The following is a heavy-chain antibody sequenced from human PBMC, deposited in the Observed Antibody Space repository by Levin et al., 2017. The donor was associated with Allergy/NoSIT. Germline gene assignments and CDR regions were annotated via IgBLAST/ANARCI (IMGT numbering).Heavy chain of an antibody. CDR1: GFTFSNSW. V-gene: IGHV3-7*01. CDR2: IKQDGSEK. D-gene: IGHD3-10*01. J-gene: IGHJ4*02. CDR3: ARGFVVFDY. Sequence: SCAASGFTFSNSWMSWVRQAPGKGLEWVANIKQDGSEKYYVDSVKGRFTISRDDAKNSLYLQMNSLRAEDTAVYYCARGFVVFDYWGQGTLVTVSS.